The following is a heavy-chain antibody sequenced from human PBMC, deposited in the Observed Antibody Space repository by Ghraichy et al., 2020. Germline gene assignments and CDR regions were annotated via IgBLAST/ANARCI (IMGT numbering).Heavy chain of an antibody. J-gene: IGHJ4*02. D-gene: IGHD2-2*01. CDR3: ARASWGFDY. Sequence: GGSLRLSCAASGFSFSSYWMHWVRQAPGKGLVWVSYVNNGGTNTAYADSVKGRFTISRDNAKNTLYLQMNGLRAEDTAVYYCARASWGFDYWGQGALVTVSS. V-gene: IGHV3-74*01. CDR1: GFSFSSYW. CDR2: VNNGGTNT.